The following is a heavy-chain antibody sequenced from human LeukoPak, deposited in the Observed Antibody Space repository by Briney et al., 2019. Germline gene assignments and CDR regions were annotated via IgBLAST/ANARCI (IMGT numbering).Heavy chain of an antibody. Sequence: NPSETLSLTCTVSGGSISSYYWSWIRQPPGKGLEWIGYIYYSGSTNYSPSLKSRVTISVDTSKNQFSLKLSSVTAADTAVYYCARGDTYYYDSSGYYYNWFDPWGQGTLVTVSS. D-gene: IGHD3-22*01. CDR1: GGSISSYY. CDR3: ARGDTYYYDSSGYYYNWFDP. V-gene: IGHV4-59*01. CDR2: IYYSGST. J-gene: IGHJ5*02.